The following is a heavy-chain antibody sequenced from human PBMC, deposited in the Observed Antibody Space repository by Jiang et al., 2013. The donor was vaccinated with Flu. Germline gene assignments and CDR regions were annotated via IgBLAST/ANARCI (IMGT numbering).Heavy chain of an antibody. J-gene: IGHJ4*02. D-gene: IGHD7-27*01. V-gene: IGHV3-9*01. CDR3: AKDMSATLTGDPVG. CDR2: NSGSI. Sequence: NSGSIGYADSVKGRFTISRDNAKNSLYLQMNSLRAEDTALYYCAKDMSATLTGDPVGWGQGTLVTVSS.